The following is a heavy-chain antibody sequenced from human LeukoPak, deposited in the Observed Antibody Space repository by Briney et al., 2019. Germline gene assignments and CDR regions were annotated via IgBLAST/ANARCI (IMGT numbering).Heavy chain of an antibody. CDR3: AKSNGYGLVDI. D-gene: IGHD3-10*01. CDR2: IYHSGST. J-gene: IGHJ3*02. CDR1: GYSISSGYY. V-gene: IGHV4-38-2*02. Sequence: SETLSLTCTVSGYSISSGYYWGWIRQPPGKGLEWIGSIYHSGSTYYNPSLKSRVSISVDTSKNQFSLKLTSVTAADTAVYYCAKSNGYGLVDIWGQGTMVTVSS.